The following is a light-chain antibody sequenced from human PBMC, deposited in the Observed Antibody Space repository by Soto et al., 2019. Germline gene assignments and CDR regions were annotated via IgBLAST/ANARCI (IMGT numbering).Light chain of an antibody. CDR3: QQYYSTPPT. J-gene: IGKJ1*01. CDR1: QSVLYSSNNKNY. CDR2: WAS. Sequence: DIVMTQSPDSVTASLGERATINCKSSQSVLYSSNNKNYLAWYQQKPGQPPNLLIYWASTRESGVPDRFSGSGSGTNFTLTISSLLAEDVAVYFCQQYYSTPPTFGQGTRVEIK. V-gene: IGKV4-1*01.